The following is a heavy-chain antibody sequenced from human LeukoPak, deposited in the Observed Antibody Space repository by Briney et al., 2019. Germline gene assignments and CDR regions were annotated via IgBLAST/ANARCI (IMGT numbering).Heavy chain of an antibody. V-gene: IGHV3-53*01. CDR3: ARPGEGDNWNPWVV. CDR2: IYSGGST. Sequence: GGSLRLSCAASGFTVSSNYMSWVRQAPGKGLEWVSVIYSGGSTYYADSVKGRFTISRDNSKNTLYLQMNSLRAEDTAVYYCARPGEGDNWNPWVVWGQGTLVTVSS. J-gene: IGHJ4*02. CDR1: GFTVSSNY. D-gene: IGHD1-20*01.